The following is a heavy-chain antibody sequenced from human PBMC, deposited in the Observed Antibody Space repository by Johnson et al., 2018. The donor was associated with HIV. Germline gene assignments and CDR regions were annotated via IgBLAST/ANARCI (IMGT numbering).Heavy chain of an antibody. CDR3: VKDIWQYMYGAFDI. V-gene: IGHV3-9*01. CDR2: ISWNSGSI. CDR1: GFTFDDYA. D-gene: IGHD2-8*01. Sequence: VQLVESGGSLVQPGRSLRLSCAASGFTFDDYAMHWVRLAPGKGLEWVSGISWNSGSIDYADSVKGRFTISRDNAKDSLFLQMNTLRAGDTALYYCVKDIWQYMYGAFDIWGQGTMVTVSS. J-gene: IGHJ3*02.